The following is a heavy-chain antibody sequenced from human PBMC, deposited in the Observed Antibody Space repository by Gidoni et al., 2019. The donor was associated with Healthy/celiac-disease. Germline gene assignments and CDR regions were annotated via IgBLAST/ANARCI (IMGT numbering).Heavy chain of an antibody. CDR2: ISSSSSYI. V-gene: IGHV3-21*01. J-gene: IGHJ3*02. D-gene: IGHD3-10*01. Sequence: EVQLVESGGGLVKPGGSLRLSCAASGSTFSSYSMNWVRQAPGKGLEWVSSISSSSSYIYYADSVKGRFTISRDNAKNSLYLQMNSLRAEDTAVYYCASGITMIRGSDAFDIWGQGTMVTVSS. CDR3: ASGITMIRGSDAFDI. CDR1: GSTFSSYS.